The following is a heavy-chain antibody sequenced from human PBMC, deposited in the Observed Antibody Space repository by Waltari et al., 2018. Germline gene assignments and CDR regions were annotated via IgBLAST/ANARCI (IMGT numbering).Heavy chain of an antibody. CDR2: INSDGSST. CDR1: GFTFSSYW. D-gene: IGHD3-16*02. J-gene: IGHJ3*02. CDR3: ARDPIWGSYRSSFDI. Sequence: EVQLVESGGGLVQPGGSLRLSCAASGFTFSSYWMHWVRQAPGKGLVWVSRINSDGSSTSYADSVKGRFTISRDNAKNTLYLQMNSLRAEDTAVYYCARDPIWGSYRSSFDIWGQGTMVTVSS. V-gene: IGHV3-74*01.